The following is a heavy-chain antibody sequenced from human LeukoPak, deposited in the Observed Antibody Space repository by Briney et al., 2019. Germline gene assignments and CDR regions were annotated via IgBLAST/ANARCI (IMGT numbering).Heavy chain of an antibody. CDR3: ARGLRQWLVEGAFDI. D-gene: IGHD6-19*01. CDR1: GYTFTSYD. J-gene: IGHJ3*02. V-gene: IGHV1-8*03. Sequence: ASVKVSCKASGYTFTSYDMNWVRQATGQGLEWMGWMSPNNGNTGYAQKFQGRVNITWNTSTSTAYMELSSLTSEDTAVYYCARGLRQWLVEGAFDIWGQGTMVTVSS. CDR2: MSPNNGNT.